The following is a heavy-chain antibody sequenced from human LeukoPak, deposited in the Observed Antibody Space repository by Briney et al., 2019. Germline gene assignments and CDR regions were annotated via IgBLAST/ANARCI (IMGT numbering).Heavy chain of an antibody. V-gene: IGHV4-34*01. CDR2: INHSGST. CDR1: GGSFSGYY. J-gene: IGHJ4*02. CDR3: ARDGGQLWFGPWGGGFDY. Sequence: SETLSLTCAVYGGSFSGYYWSWIRQPPGKGLEWIGEINHSGSTNYNPSLKSRVTISVDTSKNQFSLKLSSVTAADTAVYYCARDGGQLWFGPWGGGFDYWGQGTLVTVSS. D-gene: IGHD5-18*01.